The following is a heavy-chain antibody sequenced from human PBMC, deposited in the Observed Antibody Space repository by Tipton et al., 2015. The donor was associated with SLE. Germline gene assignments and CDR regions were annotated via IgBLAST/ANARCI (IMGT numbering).Heavy chain of an antibody. CDR1: GFTFSDLW. V-gene: IGHV3-7*03. J-gene: IGHJ3*01. D-gene: IGHD3-16*02. Sequence: QLVQSGGGVVQPGRSLRLSCVASGFTFSDLWMNWVRQAPGKGLEWVANIKGDGNEKNYVESVKGRFTISRDNSKNTVFLQMDSLRAEDTALYYCVKDLIAFDYIWGSYRDDGLDVWGQGTMVIVSS. CDR3: VKDLIAFDYIWGSYRDDGLDV. CDR2: IKGDGNEK.